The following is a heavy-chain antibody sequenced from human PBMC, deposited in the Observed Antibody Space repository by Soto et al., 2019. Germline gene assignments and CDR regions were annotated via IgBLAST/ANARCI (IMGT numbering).Heavy chain of an antibody. CDR3: AREGRGEGSASED. CDR1: GHSFTSHL. CDR2: INPTGGST. J-gene: IGHJ4*02. V-gene: IGHV1-46*01. D-gene: IGHD1-26*01. Sequence: QVQVEQSGAEVKKPGASVKISCKASGHSFTSHLIHWVRQAPGQGLEWMGVINPTGGSTNYAQKFQGRVTMTRDTSTSTVYMELSNLRSEDTAVYYCAREGRGEGSASEDWRQGTLVTVSS.